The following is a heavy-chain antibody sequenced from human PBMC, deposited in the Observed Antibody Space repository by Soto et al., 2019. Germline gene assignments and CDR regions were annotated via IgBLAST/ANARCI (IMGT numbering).Heavy chain of an antibody. Sequence: QVQLVESGGGVVQPGRSLRLSCAASGFTFSSYAMHWVRQAPGKGLEWVAVISYDGSNKYYADSVKGRFTISRDNSKNPLYLQMNSLRAEDTAVYYCTSVSSVRGVMSDYWGQGTLVTVSS. J-gene: IGHJ4*02. CDR1: GFTFSSYA. D-gene: IGHD3-10*01. V-gene: IGHV3-30-3*01. CDR3: TSVSSVRGVMSDY. CDR2: ISYDGSNK.